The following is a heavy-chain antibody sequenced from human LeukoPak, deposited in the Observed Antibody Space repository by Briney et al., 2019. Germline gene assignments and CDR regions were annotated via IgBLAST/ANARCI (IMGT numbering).Heavy chain of an antibody. CDR3: ARDPGGYGSEAFDI. CDR2: IYYSGST. D-gene: IGHD3-10*01. J-gene: IGHJ3*02. Sequence: PSETLSLTCTVSGGSISSYYWSWIRQPPGKALEWIGYIYYSGSTNYDPSLKSRVTISVDTSKNQFSLKLSSVTAADTAVYYCARDPGGYGSEAFDIWGQGTMVTVSS. CDR1: GGSISSYY. V-gene: IGHV4-59*01.